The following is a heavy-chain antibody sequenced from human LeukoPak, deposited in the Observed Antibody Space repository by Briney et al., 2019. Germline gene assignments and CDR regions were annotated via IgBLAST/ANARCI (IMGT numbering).Heavy chain of an antibody. V-gene: IGHV3-33*01. CDR3: TTRNYGSGSYNTDY. J-gene: IGHJ4*02. Sequence: GGSLRLSCAASGFTFSTYGMHWVRQAPGKGLEWVSVIWNDGTNKYYANSVKGRFTISRDNSKNTLYLQMNSLKTEDTAVYYCTTRNYGSGSYNTDYWGQGTLVTVSS. CDR1: GFTFSTYG. CDR2: IWNDGTNK. D-gene: IGHD3-10*01.